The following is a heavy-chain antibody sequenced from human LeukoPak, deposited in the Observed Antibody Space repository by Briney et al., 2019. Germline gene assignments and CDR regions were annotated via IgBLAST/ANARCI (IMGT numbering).Heavy chain of an antibody. D-gene: IGHD3-10*01. J-gene: IGHJ4*02. CDR3: AKAPVRGVISHLDY. CDR1: GFTLSSYG. Sequence: GGSLRLSCAASGFTLSSYGMHWVPQAPGRGLEGVPFIRYDGSNKYYADSVKGRFTISRDNSENTLWLQMTSLRAEDTAVYYCAKAPVRGVISHLDYWGQGTLVTVSS. V-gene: IGHV3-30*02. CDR2: IRYDGSNK.